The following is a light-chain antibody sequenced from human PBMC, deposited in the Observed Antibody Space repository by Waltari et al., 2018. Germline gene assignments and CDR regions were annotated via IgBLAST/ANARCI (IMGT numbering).Light chain of an antibody. V-gene: IGLV2-8*01. Sequence: QSALTQPPPASGSPGQSVTISCTGTSGDVGDHTFVPWYQQHPGKAPQLIIYEVTERPSGVPDRFSGSKSGNTASLTVSGLQAEDEADYFCSSHAGSNNFVFGSGTKVSVL. CDR2: EVT. J-gene: IGLJ1*01. CDR1: SGDVGDHTF. CDR3: SSHAGSNNFV.